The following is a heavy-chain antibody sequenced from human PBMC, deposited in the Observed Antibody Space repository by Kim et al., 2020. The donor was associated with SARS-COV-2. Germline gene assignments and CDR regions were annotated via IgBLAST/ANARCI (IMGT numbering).Heavy chain of an antibody. CDR2: ISGSGGST. D-gene: IGHD1-26*01. CDR1: GFIFSSYA. Sequence: GGSLRLSCAASGFIFSSYAMSWVRQAPGKGLEWVSAISGSGGSTYYADSVKGRFTISRDNSKNTLYLQMNSLRADDTAVYYCAKDRTWVKTFAYWGPGTLGTAS. CDR3: AKDRTWVKTFAY. J-gene: IGHJ4*02. V-gene: IGHV3-23*01.